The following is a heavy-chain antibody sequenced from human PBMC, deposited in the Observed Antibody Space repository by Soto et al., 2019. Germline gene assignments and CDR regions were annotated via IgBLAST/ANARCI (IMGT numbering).Heavy chain of an antibody. J-gene: IGHJ6*02. Sequence: ASVKVSCKVSGYTLTELSMHWVRQAPGKGLEWMGGFDPEDGETIYAQKFQGRVTMTEDTSTDTAYMELSSLRSEGTAVYYCASPGGTTPYYYGMDVWGQGTTVTVSS. D-gene: IGHD4-4*01. CDR2: FDPEDGET. V-gene: IGHV1-24*01. CDR1: GYTLTELS. CDR3: ASPGGTTPYYYGMDV.